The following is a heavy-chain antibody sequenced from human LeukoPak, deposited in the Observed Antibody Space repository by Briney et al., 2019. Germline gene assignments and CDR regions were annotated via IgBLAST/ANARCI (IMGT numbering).Heavy chain of an antibody. CDR2: IYYSGST. J-gene: IGHJ6*02. CDR1: GGSISSGSYY. V-gene: IGHV4-39*07. D-gene: IGHD1-26*01. Sequence: PSETLSLTCTVSGGSISSGSYYWSWIRQPPGKGLEWIGSIYYSGSTYYNPSLKSRVTISVDTSKNQFSLKLSSVTAADTAVYYCARDRVGATTDYYYYGMDVWGQGTTVTVSS. CDR3: ARDRVGATTDYYYYGMDV.